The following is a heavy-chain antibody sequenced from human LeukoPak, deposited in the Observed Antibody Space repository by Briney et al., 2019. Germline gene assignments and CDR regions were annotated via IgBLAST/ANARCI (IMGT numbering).Heavy chain of an antibody. D-gene: IGHD6-19*01. CDR1: GFTFDDYA. CDR3: ARDGGSGWSSAFFDH. Sequence: GRSLRLSCAASGFTFDDYAMHWVRQAPGKGLEWVSGISWNSGSIGYADSVKGRFTISRDNAKNTLYLQMSSLRAEDTAVYYCARDGGSGWSSAFFDHWGQGTLVTVSS. CDR2: ISWNSGSI. J-gene: IGHJ4*02. V-gene: IGHV3-9*01.